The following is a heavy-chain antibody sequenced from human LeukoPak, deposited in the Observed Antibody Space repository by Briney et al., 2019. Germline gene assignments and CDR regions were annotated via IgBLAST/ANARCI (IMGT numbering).Heavy chain of an antibody. CDR2: IYYSGST. CDR1: GGSISSSSYY. Sequence: SETLSLTCTVSGGSISSSSYYWGWIRQPPGKGLEWIGNIYYSGSTYYNPSLESRVTISVDTSENQFSLKLSSVTAADTAVYYCASGMATITPFDYWGQGTLVTVSS. D-gene: IGHD5-24*01. V-gene: IGHV4-39*07. CDR3: ASGMATITPFDY. J-gene: IGHJ4*02.